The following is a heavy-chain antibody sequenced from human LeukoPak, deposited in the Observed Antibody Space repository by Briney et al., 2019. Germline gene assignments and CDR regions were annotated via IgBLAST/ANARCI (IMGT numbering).Heavy chain of an antibody. Sequence: GGSLRLSCAASGFTFSSYGMHWARQAPGKGLEWVAVISYDGSNKYYADSVKGRFTISRDNSKNTLYLQMNSLRAEDTAVYYCAKGPVQGKYSSGWYYYGMDVWGQGTTVTVSS. J-gene: IGHJ6*02. CDR1: GFTFSSYG. D-gene: IGHD6-19*01. CDR2: ISYDGSNK. V-gene: IGHV3-30*18. CDR3: AKGPVQGKYSSGWYYYGMDV.